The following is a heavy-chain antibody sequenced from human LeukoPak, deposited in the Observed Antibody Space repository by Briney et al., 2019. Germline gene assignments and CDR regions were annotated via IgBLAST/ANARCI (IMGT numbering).Heavy chain of an antibody. J-gene: IGHJ4*02. CDR2: IYYSGST. V-gene: IGHV4-59*01. CDR3: ASYTGSVFDS. CDR1: GGSISSDY. Sequence: SETLSLTCTVSGGSISSDYWSWIRQPPGKRLEWIGYIYYSGSTNYNPSLKSRVTISADTSKNQFSLKLSSVTAADTAVYYCASYTGSVFDSWGQGTLVTVSS. D-gene: IGHD3-16*01.